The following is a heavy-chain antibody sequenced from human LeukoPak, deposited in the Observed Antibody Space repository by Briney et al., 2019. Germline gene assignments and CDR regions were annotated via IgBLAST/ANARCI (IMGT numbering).Heavy chain of an antibody. CDR3: ARDGGGYRGYDY. D-gene: IGHD5-12*01. V-gene: IGHV1-18*01. CDR1: GYTFTNDG. Sequence: GASVKVSCKASGYTFTNDGISWVRQTPGQGLEWMGWISAYNGNTIYTQKLQGRVTMTTDTSTSTAYMELRCLRSDDTAVYYCARDGGGYRGYDYWGQGTLVTVSS. CDR2: ISAYNGNT. J-gene: IGHJ4*02.